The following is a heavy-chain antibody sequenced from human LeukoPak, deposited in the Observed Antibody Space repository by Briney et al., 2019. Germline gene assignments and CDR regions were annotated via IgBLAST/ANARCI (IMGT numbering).Heavy chain of an antibody. Sequence: SETLSLTCSVSGGSIISSNYYWGWIRQPPGKGLEWIGSINYSGSTFYNPSLKSRVTTSVDTSKNKFSLKLSSVTAADTAVYYCARDGSSNWRGFDTWGQGTVVTVSS. V-gene: IGHV4-39*07. D-gene: IGHD4-11*01. J-gene: IGHJ3*02. CDR1: GGSIISSNYY. CDR2: INYSGST. CDR3: ARDGSSNWRGFDT.